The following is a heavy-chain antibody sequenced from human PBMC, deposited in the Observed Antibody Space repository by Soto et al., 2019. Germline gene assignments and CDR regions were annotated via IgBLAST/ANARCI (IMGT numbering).Heavy chain of an antibody. Sequence: PSETLSLTCTVSGGPISSSSYYWGWIRQPPGKGLEWIGSIYYSGSTYYNPSLKSRVTISVDTSKNQFSLKLSSVTAADTAVYYCASKAVLRYFDWLLSHSYGMDVWGQGTTVTVSS. CDR3: ASKAVLRYFDWLLSHSYGMDV. CDR1: GGPISSSSYY. V-gene: IGHV4-39*01. CDR2: IYYSGST. D-gene: IGHD3-9*01. J-gene: IGHJ6*02.